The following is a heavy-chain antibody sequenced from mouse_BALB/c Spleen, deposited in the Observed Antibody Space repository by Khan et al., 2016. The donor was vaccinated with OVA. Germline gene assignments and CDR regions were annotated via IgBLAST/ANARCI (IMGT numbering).Heavy chain of an antibody. Sequence: QVQLQQSGAELVKPGTSVKLSCKASGYTFTSYDINWVRQRPEQGLDWIGWIFPGDGSTKYNEKFKGKATLTTDKSSSTAYMQLSRLTSEDSAVYFCARGGYGGFAYWGQGTLVTGSA. CDR2: IFPGDGST. D-gene: IGHD2-14*01. CDR1: GYTFTSYD. J-gene: IGHJ3*01. CDR3: ARGGYGGFAY. V-gene: IGHV1-85*01.